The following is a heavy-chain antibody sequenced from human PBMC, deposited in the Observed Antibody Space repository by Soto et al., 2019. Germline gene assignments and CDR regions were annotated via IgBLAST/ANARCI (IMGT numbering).Heavy chain of an antibody. Sequence: GGSLRLSCAASGFTFSSHAMSWVRQAPGKGLEWVSAITGSDGNTYYADSVKGRFTISRDNSKNTLYLQMNSLRADDTAVYYCAKTVSTTWAFDYWGQGTLVTVSS. D-gene: IGHD2-2*01. J-gene: IGHJ4*02. CDR2: ITGSDGNT. V-gene: IGHV3-23*01. CDR3: AKTVSTTWAFDY. CDR1: GFTFSSHA.